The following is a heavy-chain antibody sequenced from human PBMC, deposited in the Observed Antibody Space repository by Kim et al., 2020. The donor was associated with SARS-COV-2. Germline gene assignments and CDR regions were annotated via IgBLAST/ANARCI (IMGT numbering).Heavy chain of an antibody. CDR2: ISWNSGSI. Sequence: GGSLRLSCAASGFTFGDYAMHWVRQAPGKGLEWVSGISWNSGSIGYADSVKGRFTISRDNAKNSLYLQMNSLRAEDTALYYCAKDIKWELLEGFDYWGQGTLVTVSS. D-gene: IGHD1-26*01. CDR3: AKDIKWELLEGFDY. J-gene: IGHJ4*02. CDR1: GFTFGDYA. V-gene: IGHV3-9*01.